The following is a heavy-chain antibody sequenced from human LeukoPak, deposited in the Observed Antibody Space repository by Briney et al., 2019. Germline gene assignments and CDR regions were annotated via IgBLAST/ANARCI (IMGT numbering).Heavy chain of an antibody. CDR3: ARDRRAVAGPAFDY. J-gene: IGHJ4*02. CDR2: MFRTGTT. V-gene: IGHV4-38-2*02. D-gene: IGHD6-19*01. Sequence: SETLSLTCTVSGYSISSGYYWGWIRPPPGKGLEWIGSMFRTGTTYYNPSLQSRVTISIDTSKNQFSLRMSSVTAADTAVYYCARDRRAVAGPAFDYWGQGTLVTVSS. CDR1: GYSISSGYY.